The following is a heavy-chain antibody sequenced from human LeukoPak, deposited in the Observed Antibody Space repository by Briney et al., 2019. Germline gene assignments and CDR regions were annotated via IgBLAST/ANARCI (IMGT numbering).Heavy chain of an antibody. J-gene: IGHJ4*02. CDR1: GYSXSSYG. CDR2: ISTYNDNT. V-gene: IGHV1-18*01. Sequence: ASVKVSCKASGYSXSSYGMSRVRQAPGQGLEWMGWISTYNDNTQYAQRLQGRITMTTDASTSTAYMELRSLRPDDTAVYYCARGYNAYDLGFDYWGQGTLVTVSS. CDR3: ARGYNAYDLGFDY. D-gene: IGHD5-12*01.